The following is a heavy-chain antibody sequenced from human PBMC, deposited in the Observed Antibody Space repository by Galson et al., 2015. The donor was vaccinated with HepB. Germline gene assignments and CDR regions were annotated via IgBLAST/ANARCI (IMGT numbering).Heavy chain of an antibody. V-gene: IGHV3-30-3*01. Sequence: SLRLSCAASGFTFSSYAMHWVRQAPGKGLEWVAVISYDGSNKYYADSVKGRFTISRDNSKNTLYLQMNSLRAEDTAVYYCARDQTILYGMDVWGQGTTVTVSS. CDR1: GFTFSSYA. J-gene: IGHJ6*02. D-gene: IGHD3-3*01. CDR2: ISYDGSNK. CDR3: ARDQTILYGMDV.